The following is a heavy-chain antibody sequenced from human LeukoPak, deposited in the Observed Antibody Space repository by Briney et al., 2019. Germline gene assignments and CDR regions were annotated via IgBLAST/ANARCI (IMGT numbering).Heavy chain of an antibody. J-gene: IGHJ4*02. CDR1: GFTFSSYS. D-gene: IGHD6-13*01. Sequence: GGSLRLSCAASGFTFSSYSMNWVRQAPGKGLEWVSSIRSSSSYIYYADSVKGRFTISRDNAKNSLYLQMNSLRAEDTAVYYCARDLGVQGSSWYDDYWGQGTLVIVSS. CDR2: IRSSSSYI. CDR3: ARDLGVQGSSWYDDY. V-gene: IGHV3-21*01.